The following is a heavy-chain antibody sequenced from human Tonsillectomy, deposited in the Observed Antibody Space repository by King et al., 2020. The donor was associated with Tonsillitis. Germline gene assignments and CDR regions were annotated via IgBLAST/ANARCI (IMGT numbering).Heavy chain of an antibody. V-gene: IGHV1-69*12. CDR3: ARAPEQDFDSSGYYPLGY. CDR1: GGTFSNYA. D-gene: IGHD3-22*01. CDR2: IMPIFATT. Sequence: QLVQSGAEVKKPGSSVKVSCKASGGTFSNYAISWVRQAPGQGLEWMGGIMPIFATTNYAQKFQGRVTITADESTSTAYMELTSLRSEDTAVYYCARAPEQDFDSSGYYPLGYWGQGTLVTVSS. J-gene: IGHJ4*02.